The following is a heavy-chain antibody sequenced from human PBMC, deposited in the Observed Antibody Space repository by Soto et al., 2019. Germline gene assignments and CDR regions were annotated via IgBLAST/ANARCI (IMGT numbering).Heavy chain of an antibody. CDR3: AGASNYNYAFEY. V-gene: IGHV3-53*01. CDR2: IFSAGMT. J-gene: IGHJ4*02. CDR1: GFTVKGNY. Sequence: GGSLRLSCAPSGFTVKGNYVGWARQASGKGMEWVSIIFSAGMTYYTDSVKGRFTIPKDISKNTLSLQMNSLRADDTAVYFCAGASNYNYAFEYWGLGTPVTVSS. D-gene: IGHD1-1*01.